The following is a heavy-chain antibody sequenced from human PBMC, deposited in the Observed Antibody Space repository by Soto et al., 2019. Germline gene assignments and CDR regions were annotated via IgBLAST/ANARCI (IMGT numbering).Heavy chain of an antibody. Sequence: QVQLVQSGAEVKKPGASVKVSCKASGYSLTSYYMHWVRQAPGQGLEWMGIINPSGGSTSYAQTFRGGVTMTRETSTSTGYMGLGGLGSEDTAVYYGASEYSSSSRYGMDVWGQGTTVTVSS. D-gene: IGHD6-6*01. CDR1: GYSLTSYY. J-gene: IGHJ6*02. V-gene: IGHV1-46*01. CDR3: ASEYSSSSRYGMDV. CDR2: INPSGGST.